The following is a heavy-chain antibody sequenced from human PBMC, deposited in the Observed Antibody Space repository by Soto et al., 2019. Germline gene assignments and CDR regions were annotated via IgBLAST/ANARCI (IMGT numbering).Heavy chain of an antibody. D-gene: IGHD1-7*01. V-gene: IGHV3-49*04. J-gene: IGHJ6*02. CDR3: TREGGRITGTHYYYYYGMDV. Sequence: PGGSLRLSCAASGFTFSSYGMHWVRQAPGKGLEWVGFIRSKAYGGTTEYAASVKGRFTISRDDSKSIAYLQMNSLKTEDTAVYYCTREGGRITGTHYYYYYGMDVWGQGTTVTVSS. CDR1: GFTFSSYG. CDR2: IRSKAYGGTT.